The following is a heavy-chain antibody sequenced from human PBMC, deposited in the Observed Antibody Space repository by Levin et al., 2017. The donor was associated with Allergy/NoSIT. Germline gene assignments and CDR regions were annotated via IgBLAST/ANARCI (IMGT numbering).Heavy chain of an antibody. CDR2: VYYSGRT. J-gene: IGHJ5*02. Sequence: PSETLSLTCAVSGGSISSSSYYWGWIRQPPGRGREWIGSVYYSGRTYNNPSLKSRVTISVHTSKNQFYLKLNSVTAADTAVYYCARGGWNDVGWFDPWGQGTLVTVSS. CDR3: ARGGWNDVGWFDP. CDR1: GGSISSSSYY. D-gene: IGHD1-1*01. V-gene: IGHV4-39*01.